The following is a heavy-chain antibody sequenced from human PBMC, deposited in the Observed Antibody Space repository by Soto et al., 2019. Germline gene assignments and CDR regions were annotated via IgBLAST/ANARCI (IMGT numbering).Heavy chain of an antibody. Sequence: KSVGSLRLSCAASGFTFSDYYMSWICQAPGKGLEWVSYISSSGSTIYYADSVKGRLTISRDNAKNSLYLQMNSLRAEDTAVYYCARVVEDSITMIVVARLDPWGQGTLVTVSS. CDR3: ARVVEDSITMIVVARLDP. CDR2: ISSSGSTI. D-gene: IGHD3-22*01. J-gene: IGHJ5*02. V-gene: IGHV3-11*01. CDR1: GFTFSDYY.